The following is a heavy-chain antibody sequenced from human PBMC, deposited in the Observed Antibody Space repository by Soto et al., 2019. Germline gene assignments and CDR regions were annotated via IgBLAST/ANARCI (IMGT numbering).Heavy chain of an antibody. J-gene: IGHJ4*02. CDR1: VAFISKGKW. D-gene: IGHD3-3*01. Sequence: QVQLQESGPGLVKPSETLTLTCAVSVAFISKGKWWSWVRQPPGKGLEWIGEISPGMSTNYNPSLRSRFTIEVDKSKNQFSLTFSVTAADTAVYYCTGDGYYGYSLAYWGQGTLVTVSS. CDR2: ISPGMST. V-gene: IGHV4-4*02. CDR3: TGDGYYGYSLAY.